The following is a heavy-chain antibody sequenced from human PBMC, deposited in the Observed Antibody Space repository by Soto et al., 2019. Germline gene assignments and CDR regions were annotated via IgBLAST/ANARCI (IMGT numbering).Heavy chain of an antibody. CDR1: GYTFTSYA. CDR3: ASLIVVVPAANYYYMDV. J-gene: IGHJ6*03. D-gene: IGHD2-2*01. CDR2: INAGNGNT. Sequence: ASVKVSCKASGYTFTSYAMHWVRQAPGQRLERIGWINAGNGNTKYSQKFQGRVTITRDTSASTAYMELSSLRSEDTAVYYCASLIVVVPAANYYYMDVWGKGTTVTVSS. V-gene: IGHV1-3*01.